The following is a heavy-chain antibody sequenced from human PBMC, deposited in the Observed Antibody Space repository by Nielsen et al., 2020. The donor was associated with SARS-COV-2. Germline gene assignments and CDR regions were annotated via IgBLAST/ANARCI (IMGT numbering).Heavy chain of an antibody. Sequence: GESLKISCAASGFTFSSYAMHWVRQAPGKGLEWVAVISYDGSNKYYADSVKGRFTISRDNSKNTLYLQMNSLRAEDTAVYYCARDRWEAAAGPDYWGQGTLVTVSS. CDR1: GFTFSSYA. V-gene: IGHV3-30*04. J-gene: IGHJ4*02. D-gene: IGHD6-13*01. CDR2: ISYDGSNK. CDR3: ARDRWEAAAGPDY.